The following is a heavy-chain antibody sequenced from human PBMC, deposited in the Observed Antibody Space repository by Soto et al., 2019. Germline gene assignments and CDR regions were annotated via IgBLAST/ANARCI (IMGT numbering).Heavy chain of an antibody. CDR2: IYYSGST. V-gene: IGHV4-39*01. CDR1: GGSISSSSYY. Sequence: SETLSLTCTVPGGSISSSSYYWGWIRQPPGKGLEWIGSIYYSGSTYYNPSLKSRVTISVDTSKNQFSLKLSSVTAADTAVYYCARHERGSVVVADDAFDIWGQGTMVTVSS. J-gene: IGHJ3*02. D-gene: IGHD2-15*01. CDR3: ARHERGSVVVADDAFDI.